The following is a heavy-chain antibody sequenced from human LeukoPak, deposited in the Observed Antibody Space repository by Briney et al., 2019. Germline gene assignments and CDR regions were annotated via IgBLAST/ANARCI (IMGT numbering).Heavy chain of an antibody. D-gene: IGHD3-9*01. CDR1: GGSISSSSYY. J-gene: IGHJ4*02. CDR3: VPPYDILTGLGD. Sequence: SEILSLTCTVSGGSISSSSYYWGWIRQPPGKGLEWIGEINHSGSTNYNPSLKSRVTISVDTSKNQFSLKLSSVTAADTAVYYCVPPYDILTGLGDWGQGTLVTVSS. CDR2: INHSGST. V-gene: IGHV4-39*07.